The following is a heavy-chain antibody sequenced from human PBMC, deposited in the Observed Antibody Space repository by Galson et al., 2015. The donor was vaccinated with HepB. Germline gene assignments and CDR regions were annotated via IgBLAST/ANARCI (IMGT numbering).Heavy chain of an antibody. CDR3: ARVTYSGSGEGFDY. J-gene: IGHJ4*02. CDR1: GGSISDYY. Sequence: ETLSLTCTVSGGSISDYYWSWIRQPAGKGLEWIGRISTSGNTNYNPSLKSRVTMSVDTSKNQFSLRLSSVTAADTAVYYCARVTYSGSGEGFDYWGQGTLVTVSS. V-gene: IGHV4-4*07. D-gene: IGHD3-10*01. CDR2: ISTSGNT.